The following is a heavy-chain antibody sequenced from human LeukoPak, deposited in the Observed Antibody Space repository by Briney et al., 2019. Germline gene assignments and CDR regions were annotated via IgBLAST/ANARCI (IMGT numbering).Heavy chain of an antibody. V-gene: IGHV4-59*01. CDR3: ARGFLTGIAGRYDP. CDR2: FSNSGSGSA. D-gene: IGHD3-9*01. J-gene: IGHJ5*02. CDR1: GGSIRGYY. Sequence: SETLSLTCAVSGGSIRGYYWSWIRQSPGRGLEWIGYFSNSGSGSANYNPSLKSRVTMSLDTSKNQFSLKLTSVTAADTAVYYCARGFLTGIAGRYDPWGQGTLVTVSS.